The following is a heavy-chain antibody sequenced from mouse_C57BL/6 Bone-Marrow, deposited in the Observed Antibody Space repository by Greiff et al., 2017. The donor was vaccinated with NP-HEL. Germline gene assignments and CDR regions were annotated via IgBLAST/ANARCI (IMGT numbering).Heavy chain of an antibody. CDR3: ARERGWFPSWFAY. D-gene: IGHD2-3*01. CDR1: GFTFSSYA. Sequence: EVQLVESGGGLVKPGGSLKLSCAASGFTFSSYAMSWVRQTPENRLAWVATISDGGSYTSYPDTVKGRFPISRDNAKNNLYRQMSHLKSEDTAMYYCARERGWFPSWFAYWGQGTLVTVSA. CDR2: ISDGGSYT. J-gene: IGHJ3*01. V-gene: IGHV5-4*01.